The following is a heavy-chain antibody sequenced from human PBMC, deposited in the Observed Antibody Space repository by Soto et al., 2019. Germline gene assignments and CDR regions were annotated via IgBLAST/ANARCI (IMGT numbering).Heavy chain of an antibody. V-gene: IGHV1-69*02. CDR3: ARSYGSGSRPFDY. J-gene: IGHJ4*02. Sequence: SVKVSCKTSGDTFNTYTFAWVRQAPGQGLEWMGRIIPVLSMSTYAQNFQGRVSLIADKSTNTVYMSLSGLRSDDTAIYYCARSYGSGSRPFDYWGQGTLVTVSS. CDR2: IIPVLSMS. CDR1: GDTFNTYT. D-gene: IGHD3-10*01.